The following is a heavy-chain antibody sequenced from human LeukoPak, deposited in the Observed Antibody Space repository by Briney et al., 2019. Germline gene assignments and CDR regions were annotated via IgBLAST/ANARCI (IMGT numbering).Heavy chain of an antibody. CDR1: GLTFSNAW. J-gene: IGHJ4*02. V-gene: IGHV3-15*01. D-gene: IGHD6-25*01. Sequence: RTGGPLRLSCAASGLTFSNAWMSWVRQAPGKGLEWVGRIKSKTDGGTTDSAAPVKGRFTISRDDSKNTLYLQMNSLKTEDTAVYYCTTPDSSGIDYWGQGTLVTVSS. CDR2: IKSKTDGGTT. CDR3: TTPDSSGIDY.